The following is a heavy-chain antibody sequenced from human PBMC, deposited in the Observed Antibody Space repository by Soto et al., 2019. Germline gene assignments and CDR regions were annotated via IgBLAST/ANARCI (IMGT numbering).Heavy chain of an antibody. CDR1: GGSISSSSYY. Sequence: QLQLQESGPGLVKPSETLSLTCTVSGGSISSSSYYWGWIRQPPGKGLEWIGSIYYSGSTYYNPSLKSRVTISVDTSKNQFSLKLSSVTAADTAVYYCARSVVVVAATPGYFDYWGQGTLVTVSS. CDR3: ARSVVVVAATPGYFDY. J-gene: IGHJ4*02. V-gene: IGHV4-39*01. CDR2: IYYSGST. D-gene: IGHD2-15*01.